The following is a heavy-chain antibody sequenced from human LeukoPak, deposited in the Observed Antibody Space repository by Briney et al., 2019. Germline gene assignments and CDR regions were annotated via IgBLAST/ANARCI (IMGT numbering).Heavy chain of an antibody. J-gene: IGHJ4*02. CDR2: VKQDGSEK. Sequence: PRGSLRLSCAVSEFTFSTYWMSWVRQAPGKGLEWVANVKQDGSEKYYVDSVKGRFTISRDNAKNSLYLQMNSLRAEDTAVYYCAKDRGGGEVDYWGQGTLVTVSS. CDR3: AKDRGGGEVDY. V-gene: IGHV3-7*01. CDR1: EFTFSTYW. D-gene: IGHD4-23*01.